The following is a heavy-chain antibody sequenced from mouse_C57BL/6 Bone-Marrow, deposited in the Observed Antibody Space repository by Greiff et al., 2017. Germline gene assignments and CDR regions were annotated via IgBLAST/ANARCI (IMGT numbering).Heavy chain of an antibody. V-gene: IGHV1-55*01. D-gene: IGHD2-5*01. CDR2: IYPGSGST. Sequence: QVQLQQPGAELVKPGASVKMSCKASGYTFTSYWITWVKQRPGQGLAWIGDIYPGSGSTNYNEKFKSKATLTVDTSSSTAYMQLSSLTSEVSAVYFCARPYYSNYWYFDVWGTGTTVTVSS. J-gene: IGHJ1*03. CDR1: GYTFTSYW. CDR3: ARPYYSNYWYFDV.